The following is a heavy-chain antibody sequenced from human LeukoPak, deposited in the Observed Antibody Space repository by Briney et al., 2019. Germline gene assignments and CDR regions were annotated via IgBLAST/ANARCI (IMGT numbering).Heavy chain of an antibody. CDR3: AKTGYSSGWYRIWDY. J-gene: IGHJ4*02. V-gene: IGHV3-23*01. CDR1: GFTFSSFE. Sequence: PGGTLRLSCAASGFTFSSFEMSWVRQAPGKGLEWVSAISGSGGSAYYADSVKGRFTISRDNSRNSLALQMNSLRPEAPALYYCAKTGYSSGWYRIWDYWGQGTLVTVSS. D-gene: IGHD6-19*01. CDR2: ISGSGGSA.